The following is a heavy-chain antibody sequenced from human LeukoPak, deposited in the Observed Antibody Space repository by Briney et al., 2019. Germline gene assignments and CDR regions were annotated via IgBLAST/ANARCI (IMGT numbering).Heavy chain of an antibody. CDR2: INHSGST. J-gene: IGHJ4*02. V-gene: IGHV4-34*01. Sequence: PSETLSLTCAVYGGSFSGYYWSWIRQPPGKGLEWIGEINHSGSTNYNPSLESRVTISVDTSKNQFSLKLSSVTAADTAVYYCARGPTYDYVWGSYRPPLDYWGQGTLVTVSS. CDR1: GGSFSGYY. CDR3: ARGPTYDYVWGSYRPPLDY. D-gene: IGHD3-16*02.